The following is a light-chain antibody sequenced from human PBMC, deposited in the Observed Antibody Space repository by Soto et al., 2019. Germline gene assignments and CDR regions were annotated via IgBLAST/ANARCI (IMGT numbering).Light chain of an antibody. CDR1: SSDVGGYKH. CDR2: EVS. Sequence: QSDLTQPASVSGSPGQAITISCTGTSSDVGGYKHVSWYQHHPGKAPKLMIYEVSNRPSGVSNRFSGSKSGYTASLTISGLQAEDEADYYCNSQRSSGTRVFGTGTKVTVL. CDR3: NSQRSSGTRV. V-gene: IGLV2-14*01. J-gene: IGLJ1*01.